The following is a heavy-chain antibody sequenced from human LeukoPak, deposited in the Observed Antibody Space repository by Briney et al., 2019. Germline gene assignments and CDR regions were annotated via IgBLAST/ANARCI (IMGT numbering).Heavy chain of an antibody. V-gene: IGHV3-30*03. J-gene: IGHJ4*02. CDR3: ARGREVLEPPTDC. Sequence: GGSLRLSCAASGFTFSRYGVHWVRQAPGKGLEWVAVISHDGNNKYYGDSVKGRFTISRDNSKNTLYLEMNSLRPEDTAVYYCARGREVLEPPTDCWGQGTLVTVSS. D-gene: IGHD1-26*01. CDR2: ISHDGNNK. CDR1: GFTFSRYG.